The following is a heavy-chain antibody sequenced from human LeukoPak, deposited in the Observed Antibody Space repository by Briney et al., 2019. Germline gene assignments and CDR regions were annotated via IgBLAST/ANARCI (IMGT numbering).Heavy chain of an antibody. V-gene: IGHV3-30-3*01. CDR3: ARAYSGYEVGNY. D-gene: IGHD5-12*01. Sequence: GGSLRLSCAASGLTFSNYAMHWVRQAPGKGLEWVAVISYDGSNKYYADSVKGRFTISRDNSKNTLYMQMNSLRAEDTAVYYCARAYSGYEVGNYWGQGTLVTVSS. CDR2: ISYDGSNK. J-gene: IGHJ4*02. CDR1: GLTFSNYA.